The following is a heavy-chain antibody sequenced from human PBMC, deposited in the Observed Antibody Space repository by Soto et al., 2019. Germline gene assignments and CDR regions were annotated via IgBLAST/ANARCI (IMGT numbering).Heavy chain of an antibody. J-gene: IGHJ3*02. CDR3: ARDVPLPYRSGSHDAFDI. D-gene: IGHD3-10*01. V-gene: IGHV1-18*01. CDR2: ISAYNGNT. CDR1: GYSFTSYG. Sequence: QVQLVQSGAEVKKPGASVKVSCKASGYSFTSYGISWVRQAPGQGLEWMGWISAYNGNTNYAQKLPGRVTMTTDTSTSTAYMELRSLRSDDTAVYYCARDVPLPYRSGSHDAFDIWGQGTMVTVSS.